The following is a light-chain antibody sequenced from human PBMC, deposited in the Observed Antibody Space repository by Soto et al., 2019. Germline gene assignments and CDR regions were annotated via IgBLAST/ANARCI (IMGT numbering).Light chain of an antibody. CDR1: QSVSGS. CDR2: DAS. V-gene: IGKV3-11*01. J-gene: IGKJ4*01. CDR3: QEGTYWPA. Sequence: EIVLTQSPAILSLSPGEKATLSCRASQSVSGSLGWYQQKPGQAPRLTIYDASVRATGIPARFSGSGSGTDFTLTISSLEPEDFAVYYCQEGTYWPAFGGGTKVEIK.